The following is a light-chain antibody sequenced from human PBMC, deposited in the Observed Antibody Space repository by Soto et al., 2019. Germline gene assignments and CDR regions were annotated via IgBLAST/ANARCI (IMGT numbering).Light chain of an antibody. CDR2: GAS. Sequence: EIGMTQSPATLSVSPGERATLSCRASQSVNSNLAWYQQKPGQAPRLLIYGASTRATGIPARFSGSGSGTEFTLTISSPQSEDFAVYHCQQYNYWPMYTFGQGTKLEIK. CDR1: QSVNSN. V-gene: IGKV3-15*01. CDR3: QQYNYWPMYT. J-gene: IGKJ2*01.